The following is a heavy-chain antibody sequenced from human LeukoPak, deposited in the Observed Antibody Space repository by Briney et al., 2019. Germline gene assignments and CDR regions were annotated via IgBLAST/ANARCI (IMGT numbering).Heavy chain of an antibody. CDR1: GLSFTSEP. CDR2: IRSSGNIM. CDR3: VRDWSFSFDY. J-gene: IGHJ4*01. V-gene: IGHV3-48*02. D-gene: IGHD2/OR15-2a*01. Sequence: GGSLRLSCEAAGLSFTSEPMNWARKAPGTGLEWISHIRSSGNIMYYAESVRSRFIISRDNAKSSLYLQMNSLRDEDTAVYYCVRDWSFSFDYWGQGALVTVST.